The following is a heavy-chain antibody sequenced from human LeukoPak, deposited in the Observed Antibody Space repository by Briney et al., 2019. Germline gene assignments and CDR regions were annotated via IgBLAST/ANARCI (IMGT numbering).Heavy chain of an antibody. CDR2: FDPEDGET. D-gene: IGHD3-9*01. J-gene: IGHJ3*02. CDR1: GYTLTELS. V-gene: IGHV1-24*01. Sequence: ASVKVSCKVSGYTLTELSMHWVRQAPGKGLEWMGGFDPEDGETIYAQKFQGRVTMTEDTSTDTAYMELSSLRSEDTAVYYCARYDSAHDAFDIWGQGTMVTVSS. CDR3: ARYDSAHDAFDI.